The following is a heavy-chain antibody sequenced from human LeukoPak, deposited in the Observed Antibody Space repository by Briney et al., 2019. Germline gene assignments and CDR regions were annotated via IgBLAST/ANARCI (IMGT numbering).Heavy chain of an antibody. CDR1: GFTFSSYW. CDR2: IKQDGSEK. D-gene: IGHD6-19*01. Sequence: GGSLRLSCAASGFTFSSYWMSWVRQAPGKGLEWVANIKQDGSEKYYVDSVKGRFTISGDNAKNSLYLQMNSLRAEDTAVYYCARRLYSSGVGFFDYWGQGTLVTVSS. V-gene: IGHV3-7*01. CDR3: ARRLYSSGVGFFDY. J-gene: IGHJ4*02.